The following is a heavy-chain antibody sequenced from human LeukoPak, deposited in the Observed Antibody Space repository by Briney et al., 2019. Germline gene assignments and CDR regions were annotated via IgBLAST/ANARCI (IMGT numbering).Heavy chain of an antibody. CDR3: ARDPGYTGSPIDY. V-gene: IGHV3-30*04. CDR2: ISYDGSNK. D-gene: IGHD6-13*01. CDR1: GFTFSSYA. J-gene: IGHJ4*02. Sequence: GGSLRLSCTASGFTFSSYAMHWVRQAPGKGLEWVAVISYDGSNKYYADSVKGRFTISRDNAKNSLYLQMNSLRAEDTAIYYCARDPGYTGSPIDYWGQGTLVTVSS.